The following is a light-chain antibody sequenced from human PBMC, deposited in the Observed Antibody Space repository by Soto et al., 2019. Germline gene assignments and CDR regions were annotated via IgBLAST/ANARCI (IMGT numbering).Light chain of an antibody. J-gene: IGKJ1*01. V-gene: IGKV2-28*01. Sequence: EIVVTQSPLSLPVTPGAPASISCESSQSLLPSNGNTYFDWYLQKPGQSPQLLISVGSNLASMVLDRYSGIGSDTDFTRDISRVEAEDVGSYYCMQAIHARKFGQATKGDIK. CDR2: VGS. CDR3: MQAIHARK. CDR1: QSLLPSNGNTY.